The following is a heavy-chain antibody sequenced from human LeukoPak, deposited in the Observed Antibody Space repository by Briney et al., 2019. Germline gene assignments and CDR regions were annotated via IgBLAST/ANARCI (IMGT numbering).Heavy chain of an antibody. D-gene: IGHD6-19*01. CDR3: ARDRPSEAVAGTTDY. Sequence: GASVKVSCKASGYTFTSYGISWVRQAPGQGLEWMGWISAYNGNTNYAQKLQGRVTVTTDTSTSTAYMELRSLRSDDTAVYYCARDRPSEAVAGTTDYWGQGTLVTVSS. V-gene: IGHV1-18*04. J-gene: IGHJ4*02. CDR2: ISAYNGNT. CDR1: GYTFTSYG.